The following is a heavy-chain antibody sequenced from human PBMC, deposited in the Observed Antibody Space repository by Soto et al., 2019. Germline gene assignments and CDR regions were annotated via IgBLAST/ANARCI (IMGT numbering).Heavy chain of an antibody. J-gene: IGHJ4*02. CDR3: AKDRDSSGYYYRNY. CDR1: ELTFSNYA. V-gene: IGHV3-23*01. Sequence: GGSLRLSCAASELTFSNYAMSWARKTPGKGLEWVSAISCSGDRTYYADSVKGRFTISRDNSKNTLYLQINSLRAEDTAVYYCAKDRDSSGYYYRNYWGQGTLVTVSS. D-gene: IGHD3-22*01. CDR2: ISCSGDRT.